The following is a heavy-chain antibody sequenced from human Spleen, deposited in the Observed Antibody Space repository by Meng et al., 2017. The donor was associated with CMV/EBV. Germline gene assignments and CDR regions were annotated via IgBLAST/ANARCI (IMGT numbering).Heavy chain of an antibody. D-gene: IGHD2-15*01. Sequence: SGASISNGGYYCTWIRQHPGKGLEWIGYIYYSGSTYYDPSLKSRVTISLDTSKNQFSLKLNSVTAADTAVYYCARNRVAATLYYFDSWGQGTLVTVSS. CDR2: IYYSGST. CDR1: GASISNGGYY. V-gene: IGHV4-31*02. CDR3: ARNRVAATLYYFDS. J-gene: IGHJ4*02.